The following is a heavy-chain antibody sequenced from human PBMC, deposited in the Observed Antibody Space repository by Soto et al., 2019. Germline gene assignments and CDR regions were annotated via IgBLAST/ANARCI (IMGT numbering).Heavy chain of an antibody. J-gene: IGHJ4*02. V-gene: IGHV3-30*03. CDR3: VGGQYYFDY. D-gene: IGHD3-10*01. CDR2: ISYDGSDK. Sequence: QVPLVESGGGVVQPGRSLRLSCAASGFPFTSYGMHWDREGPDKGLEWVAIISYDGSDKYYADSVKGRFTISRDNSKNTLYLQMNSLRPEDTALYYCVGGQYYFDYRGQGTLVIVSS. CDR1: GFPFTSYG.